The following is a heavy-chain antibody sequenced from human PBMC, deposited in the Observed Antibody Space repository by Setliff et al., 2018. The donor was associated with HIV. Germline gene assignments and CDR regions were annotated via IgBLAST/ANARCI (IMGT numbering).Heavy chain of an antibody. J-gene: IGHJ6*02. CDR2: MSYDGNNK. Sequence: GGSLRLSCAASGFIFSSYAMHWVRQAPGKGLEWVAVMSYDGNNKYYADSVKGRFTISRDNSENTLYLQMNSLRAEDTAVYYCARDVCITMVRGVRRPYYYYGMDVWGQGTTVTVSS. V-gene: IGHV3-30*01. CDR3: ARDVCITMVRGVRRPYYYYGMDV. D-gene: IGHD3-10*01. CDR1: GFIFSSYA.